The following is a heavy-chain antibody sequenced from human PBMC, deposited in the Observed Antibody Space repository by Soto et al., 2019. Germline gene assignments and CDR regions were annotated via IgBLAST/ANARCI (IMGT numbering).Heavy chain of an antibody. J-gene: IGHJ4*02. V-gene: IGHV3-33*01. Sequence: GGSLRLSCAASGFTFSTYGMHWVRQAPGKGLEWVAVIWYDGSNKYYADSVKGRFTISRDNSKNTLYLQMNSLRAEDTAVYYCAREPGAYPGHSIGAAGIAGTEYWGQGTLVTVSS. CDR2: IWYDGSNK. CDR1: GFTFSTYG. CDR3: AREPGAYPGHSIGAAGIAGTEY. D-gene: IGHD6-13*01.